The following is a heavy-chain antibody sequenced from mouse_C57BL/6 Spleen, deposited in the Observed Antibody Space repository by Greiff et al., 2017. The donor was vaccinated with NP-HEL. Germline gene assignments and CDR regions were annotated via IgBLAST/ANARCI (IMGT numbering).Heavy chain of an antibody. CDR2: ISSGGSYT. V-gene: IGHV5-6*02. Sequence: DVMLVESGGDLVKPGGSLKLSCAASGFTFSSYGMSWVRQTPDKRLEWVATISSGGSYTYYPDSVKGRFTISRDNAKNTLYLQMSSLKSEDTAMYYCAREEDGYYDYWGQGTTLTVSS. J-gene: IGHJ2*01. CDR1: GFTFSSYG. CDR3: AREEDGYYDY. D-gene: IGHD2-3*01.